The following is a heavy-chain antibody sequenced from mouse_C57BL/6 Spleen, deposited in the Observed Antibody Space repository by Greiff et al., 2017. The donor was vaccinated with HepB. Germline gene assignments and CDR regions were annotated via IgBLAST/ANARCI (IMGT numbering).Heavy chain of an antibody. CDR2: ISYSGST. V-gene: IGHV3-1*01. CDR1: GYSITSGYD. Sequence: EVKLQESGPGMVKPSQSLSLTCTVTGYSITSGYDWHWIRHFPGNKLEWMGYISYSGSTNYNPSLKSRSSITHDTSKNHFFLKLNSVTTEDTAAYYCASSTMASYYFDYWGQGTTLTVSS. D-gene: IGHD2-1*01. CDR3: ASSTMASYYFDY. J-gene: IGHJ2*01.